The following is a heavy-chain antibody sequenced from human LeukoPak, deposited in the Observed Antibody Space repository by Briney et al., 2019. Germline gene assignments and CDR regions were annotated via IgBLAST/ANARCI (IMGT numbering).Heavy chain of an antibody. CDR2: IYYSGST. CDR3: ARDYYGSGSYPNPNYGMDV. D-gene: IGHD3-10*01. CDR1: GGSVSSGSYY. V-gene: IGHV4-61*01. J-gene: IGHJ6*04. Sequence: SETLSLTCTVSGGSVSSGSYYWSWIRQPPGKGLEWIGYIYYSGSTNYNPSLKSRVTISADTSKNQFSLKLSSVTAADTAVYYCARDYYGSGSYPNPNYGMDVWGKGTTVTVSS.